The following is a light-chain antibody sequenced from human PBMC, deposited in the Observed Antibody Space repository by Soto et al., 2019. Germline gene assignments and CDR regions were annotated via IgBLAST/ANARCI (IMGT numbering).Light chain of an antibody. CDR3: QQYGNSPWT. Sequence: VLTQSPGTLSLSLGDRATLSCRASQTVDHAYVAWYQQRPGQPPSLLIFGASTRATDVPERFSGSGSGTEFTLTISRLEAEDSAVYYCQQYGNSPWTFGQGTKVDIK. CDR1: QTVDHAY. CDR2: GAS. J-gene: IGKJ1*01. V-gene: IGKV3-20*01.